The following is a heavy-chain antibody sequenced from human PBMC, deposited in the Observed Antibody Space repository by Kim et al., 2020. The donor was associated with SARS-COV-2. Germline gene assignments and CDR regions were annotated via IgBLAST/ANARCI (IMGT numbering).Heavy chain of an antibody. CDR1: GGSISSSSYY. CDR2: IYYSGST. V-gene: IGHV4-39*01. Sequence: SETLSLTCTVSGGSISSSSYYWGWIRQPPGQGLEWIGSIYYSGSTYYNPSLKSRVTISVDTSKNQFSLKLSSVTAADTAVYYGARRVAWVPGDYGDYGYYFDYWGQGTLVTVSS. D-gene: IGHD4-17*01. CDR3: ARRVAWVPGDYGDYGYYFDY. J-gene: IGHJ4*02.